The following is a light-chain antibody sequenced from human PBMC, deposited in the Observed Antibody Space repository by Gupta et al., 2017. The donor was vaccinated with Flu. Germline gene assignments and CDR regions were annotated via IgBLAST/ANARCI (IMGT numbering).Light chain of an antibody. Sequence: DIQMTQSPSALSASVGDRVTITCRASQNISSFLNWYQQKPGKAPNLRIYAASGLQDGVPSRFSGSGSGTDFTLNINILQPGDFATYYCQQSYDTPPSFGLGTRLEIK. CDR1: QNISSF. J-gene: IGKJ5*01. V-gene: IGKV1-39*01. CDR3: QQSYDTPPS. CDR2: AAS.